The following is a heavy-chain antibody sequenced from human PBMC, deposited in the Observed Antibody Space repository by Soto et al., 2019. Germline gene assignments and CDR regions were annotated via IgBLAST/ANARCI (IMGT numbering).Heavy chain of an antibody. J-gene: IGHJ4*02. D-gene: IGHD2-2*02. V-gene: IGHV3-23*01. CDR2: TSATGSRT. CDR1: GFTFSTHA. Sequence: EVQLLESGGGLVQPGGSLRLSCAVSGFTFSTHAMSWVRQAPGKGLEWVSGTSATGSRTYYADSVKGQFTISRDNSKNTLYLQMNGLRAEDTAVYYCAKQSKWSSTSCYSGGSTCPLDCWGQGTLVTVSS. CDR3: AKQSKWSSTSCYSGGSTCPLDC.